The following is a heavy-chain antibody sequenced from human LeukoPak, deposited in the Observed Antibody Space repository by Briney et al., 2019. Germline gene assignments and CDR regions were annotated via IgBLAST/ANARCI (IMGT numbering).Heavy chain of an antibody. Sequence: GGSLRLSCAASGFTFSSYWMHWVRQAPGKGLVWVSRIISDGSITTYADSVTGRFTISRDNAKNTLDLQMNSLRAEDTAVYYCARVVYYYDSSGYPGAFDIWGQGTMVTVSS. CDR2: IISDGSIT. D-gene: IGHD3-22*01. V-gene: IGHV3-74*01. J-gene: IGHJ3*02. CDR1: GFTFSSYW. CDR3: ARVVYYYDSSGYPGAFDI.